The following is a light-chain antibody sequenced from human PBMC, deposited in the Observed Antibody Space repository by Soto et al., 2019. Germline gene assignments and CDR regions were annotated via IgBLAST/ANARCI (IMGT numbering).Light chain of an antibody. CDR1: QSVSSTF. CDR2: GVS. CDR3: GQFVSSPPRT. V-gene: IGKV3-20*01. J-gene: IGKJ1*01. Sequence: EIVLTQSPGTLSLSPGEKATLSCRASQSVSSTFLAWYQQKPGQAPRLLIYGVSNRATGIPDRFSGSGSGTDFILTISRLEPDDFAVYYCGQFVSSPPRTVGQGTKVEVK.